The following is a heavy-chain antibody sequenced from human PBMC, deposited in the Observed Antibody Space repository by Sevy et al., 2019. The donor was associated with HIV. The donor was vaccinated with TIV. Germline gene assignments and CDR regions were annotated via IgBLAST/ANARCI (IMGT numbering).Heavy chain of an antibody. V-gene: IGHV3-11*04. CDR1: GFTFSDYY. J-gene: IGHJ6*02. CDR2: ISSSGSTI. D-gene: IGHD2-15*01. Sequence: GGSLRLSCAASGFTFSDYYMSWIRQAPGKGLEWVSYISSSGSTIYYADSVKGRFTISRDNAKNSLYLQMNSLRAEDTAVYYCAMAGGCSGGSCYSPYYYYGMDVWGQGTTVTVSS. CDR3: AMAGGCSGGSCYSPYYYYGMDV.